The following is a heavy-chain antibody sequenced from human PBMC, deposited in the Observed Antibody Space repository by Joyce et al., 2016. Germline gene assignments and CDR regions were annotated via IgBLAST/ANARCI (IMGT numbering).Heavy chain of an antibody. J-gene: IGHJ4*02. CDR1: GFTFSNYG. D-gene: IGHD3-9*01. CDR3: AGGILTGYFDY. V-gene: IGHV3-30*03. CDR2: ISYDGSNK. Sequence: QGQLVESGGGVVQPGRSLRLSCAASGFTFSNYGMHWVRQAPGKGLGGVAVISYDGSNKHYGDSVKGRFTISRDNSKNTLYLQMNSLRAEDTAVYYCAGGILTGYFDYWGQGTLVTVSS.